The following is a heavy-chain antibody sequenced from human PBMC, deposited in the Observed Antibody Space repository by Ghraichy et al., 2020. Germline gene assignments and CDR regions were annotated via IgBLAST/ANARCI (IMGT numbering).Heavy chain of an antibody. J-gene: IGHJ6*02. CDR2: MYSGGSR. Sequence: LSLTCAASGVTVATKYMSWVRQAPGKGLEWVSAMYSGGSRFYTDSVKGRFTISRDTSKNTVYLQMDRLRADDTAVYYCVTSNFPVGYGEAPGIMDVWGQGTTVTVSS. D-gene: IGHD4-17*01. CDR1: GVTVATKY. CDR3: VTSNFPVGYGEAPGIMDV. V-gene: IGHV3-53*01.